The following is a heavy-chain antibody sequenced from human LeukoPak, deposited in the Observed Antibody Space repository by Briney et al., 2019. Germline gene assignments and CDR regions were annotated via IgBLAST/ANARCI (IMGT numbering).Heavy chain of an antibody. CDR3: TRARGYSYGYSDY. D-gene: IGHD5-18*01. CDR2: IRSKAYGGTT. V-gene: IGHV3-49*03. CDR1: GFTFGDYA. Sequence: GGSLRLSCTASGFTFGDYAMSWFRQAPGKGLEWVGFIRSKAYGGTTEYAASVKGRFTISRDDSKSIAYLQMNSLKTEDTAVCYCTRARGYSYGYSDYWGQGTLVTVSS. J-gene: IGHJ4*02.